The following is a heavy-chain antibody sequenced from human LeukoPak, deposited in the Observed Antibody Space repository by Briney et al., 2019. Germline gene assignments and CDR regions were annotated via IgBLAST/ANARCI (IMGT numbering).Heavy chain of an antibody. D-gene: IGHD3-10*01. J-gene: IGHJ4*02. CDR2: IKSKTDGETT. CDR1: GFTFSNAW. Sequence: PGGSLRLSCAASGFTFSNAWMSWVRQPPGKGLEWVGRIKSKTDGETTDYAAPVKGRFTVSRDDSKATLYLQMNSLKTEDTALYYCTTETVNLVRGVNDYWGQGTLVTVSP. V-gene: IGHV3-15*01. CDR3: TTETVNLVRGVNDY.